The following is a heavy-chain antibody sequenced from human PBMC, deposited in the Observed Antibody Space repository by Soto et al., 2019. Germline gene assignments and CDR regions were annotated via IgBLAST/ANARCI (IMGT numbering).Heavy chain of an antibody. V-gene: IGHV1-2*04. Sequence: ASVKVSCKASGYTFTGYYMHWVRQAPGQGLEWMGWINPNSGGTNYAQKFQGWVTMTRDTSISTAYMELSRLRSDDTAVYYCARGPTGTKTLNLYYCYVMAVWGKGTTVTVFS. CDR1: GYTFTGYY. J-gene: IGHJ6*04. CDR3: ARGPTGTKTLNLYYCYVMAV. D-gene: IGHD1-7*01. CDR2: INPNSGGT.